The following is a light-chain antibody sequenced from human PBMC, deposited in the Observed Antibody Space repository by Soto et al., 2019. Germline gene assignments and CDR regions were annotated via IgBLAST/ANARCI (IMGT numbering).Light chain of an antibody. Sequence: EIVLTQSPGTLSLSPGERATLSCRASQTVSSARLAWFQQKPGQAPRLLIYGPSSRATGIPDRFSGSGSGTDFTLTISRLEPEDFAVYYCEQYGSSLSITFGQGTRLEIK. CDR3: EQYGSSLSIT. J-gene: IGKJ5*01. V-gene: IGKV3-20*01. CDR1: QTVSSAR. CDR2: GPS.